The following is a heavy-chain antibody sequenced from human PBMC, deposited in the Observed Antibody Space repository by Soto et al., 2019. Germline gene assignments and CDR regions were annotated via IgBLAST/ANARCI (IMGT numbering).Heavy chain of an antibody. CDR1: GFTFSSYA. D-gene: IGHD3-22*01. Sequence: ASLRLSCAASGFTFSSYAMSWVRQAPGKGLEWVSAISGSGGSTYYADSVKGRFTISRDNSKNTLYLQMNSLRAEDTAVYYCAKDRMGYYDSSGYYYTPDYYYYYGMDVWGQGTTVTVSS. V-gene: IGHV3-23*01. CDR2: ISGSGGST. J-gene: IGHJ6*02. CDR3: AKDRMGYYDSSGYYYTPDYYYYYGMDV.